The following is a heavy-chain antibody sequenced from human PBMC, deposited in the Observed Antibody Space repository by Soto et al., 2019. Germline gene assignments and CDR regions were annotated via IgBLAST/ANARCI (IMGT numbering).Heavy chain of an antibody. J-gene: IGHJ6*03. CDR3: ARGQRGYSGYDKTTDYYYYMDV. Sequence: GGSLRLSCAASGFTFSSYAMHWVRQAPGKGLEYVSAISSNGGSTYYANSVKGRFTISRDNSKNTLYLQMGSLRAEDMAVYYCARGQRGYSGYDKTTDYYYYMDVWGKGTTVTVSS. V-gene: IGHV3-64*01. CDR1: GFTFSSYA. D-gene: IGHD5-12*01. CDR2: ISSNGGST.